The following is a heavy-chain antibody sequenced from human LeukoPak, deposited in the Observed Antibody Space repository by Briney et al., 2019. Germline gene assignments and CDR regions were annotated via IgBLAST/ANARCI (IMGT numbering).Heavy chain of an antibody. V-gene: IGHV3-21*01. CDR2: ITSGGDYI. CDR3: ARGHYDVLAASYKWTPDY. CDR1: GFTFNTFN. Sequence: GGSLRLSCAASGFTFNTFNMNWVRQAPGKGLEWVPSITSGGDYIYYADSVKGRFTTSRDNAKNSLSLQLNSLRVEDTAVYYCARGHYDVLAASYKWTPDYWGQGTLVTVSS. D-gene: IGHD3-9*01. J-gene: IGHJ4*02.